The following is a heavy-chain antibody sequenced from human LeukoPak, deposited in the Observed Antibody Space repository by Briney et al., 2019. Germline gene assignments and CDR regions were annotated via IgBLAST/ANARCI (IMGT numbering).Heavy chain of an antibody. J-gene: IGHJ4*02. CDR2: ISSSGSTI. Sequence: GSLRLSCAASGFTFSSFEMNWVRRAPGKALEWLSYISSSGSTIYYADSVKGRFTISRDSAKNSLYLQMSTLRAEDTAVYYCARLKYYDFWSGYSSLDYWGQGTLVTVSS. CDR1: GFTFSSFE. CDR3: ARLKYYDFWSGYSSLDY. D-gene: IGHD3-3*01. V-gene: IGHV3-48*03.